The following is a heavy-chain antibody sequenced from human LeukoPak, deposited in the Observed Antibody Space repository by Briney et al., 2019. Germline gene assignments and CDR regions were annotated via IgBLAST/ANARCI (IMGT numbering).Heavy chain of an antibody. CDR3: AKRGPGSPQSGKYYFDY. V-gene: IGHV3-13*01. Sequence: PGGSLRLSCAASGFTFSSYDMHWVRQATGKGLEWVSAIDTAGDTYYPGSVKGRFTISRDNSKNTLYLQMNSLRAEDTAVYYCAKRGPGSPQSGKYYFDYWGQGTLVTVSS. CDR2: IDTAGDT. J-gene: IGHJ4*02. CDR1: GFTFSSYD. D-gene: IGHD3-10*01.